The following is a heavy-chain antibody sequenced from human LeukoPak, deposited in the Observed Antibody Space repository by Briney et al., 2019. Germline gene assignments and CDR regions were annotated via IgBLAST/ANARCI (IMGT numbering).Heavy chain of an antibody. V-gene: IGHV3-30*02. CDR3: AKFIGQLGAFDI. CDR1: GFTFSSYG. CDR2: IRYDGSNK. J-gene: IGHJ3*02. Sequence: PGGSQRLSCAASGFTFSSYGMHWVRQAPGKGLEWVAFIRYDGSNKYYADSVKGRFTISRDNSKNTLYLQMNSLRAEDTAVYYCAKFIGQLGAFDIWGQGTMVTVSS. D-gene: IGHD6-6*01.